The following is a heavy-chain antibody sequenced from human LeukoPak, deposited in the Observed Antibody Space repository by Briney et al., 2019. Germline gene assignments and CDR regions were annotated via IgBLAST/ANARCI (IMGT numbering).Heavy chain of an antibody. CDR1: GGSFSGYY. Sequence: SEPLSLTCAVYGGSFSGYYWSWIRQPPGKGLEWIGEINHSGSTNYNPSLKSRVTISVDTSKNQFSLKLSSVTAADTAVYYCARGRMGRHYSRWFDPWGQGTLVTVSS. CDR2: INHSGST. J-gene: IGHJ5*02. D-gene: IGHD4-11*01. V-gene: IGHV4-34*01. CDR3: ARGRMGRHYSRWFDP.